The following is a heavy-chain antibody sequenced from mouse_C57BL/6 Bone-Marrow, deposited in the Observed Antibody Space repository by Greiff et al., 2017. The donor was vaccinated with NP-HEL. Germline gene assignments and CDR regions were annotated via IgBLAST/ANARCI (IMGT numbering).Heavy chain of an antibody. D-gene: IGHD2-1*01. V-gene: IGHV3-6*01. Sequence: EVKLVESGPGLVKPSQSLSLTCSVTGYSITSGYYWNWIRQFPGNKLEWMGYISYDGSNNYNPSLKNRISITRDTSKNQFFLKLNSVTTEDTATYYCARDTQKGKDYWGQGTTLTVSS. CDR1: GYSITSGYY. CDR2: ISYDGSN. CDR3: ARDTQKGKDY. J-gene: IGHJ2*01.